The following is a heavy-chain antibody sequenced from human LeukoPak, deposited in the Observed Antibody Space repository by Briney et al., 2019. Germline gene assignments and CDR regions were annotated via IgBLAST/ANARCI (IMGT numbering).Heavy chain of an antibody. D-gene: IGHD1-26*01. Sequence: GGSLRLSCAASGFTFSSYSMNWVRQAPGKGLEWVSSISSSSSYIYYADSVKGRFTISRDNAKNSLYLQMNSLRAEDTAVYYCAGRLSGRYYFDYWGQGALVTLSS. CDR2: ISSSSSYI. V-gene: IGHV3-21*01. J-gene: IGHJ4*02. CDR3: AGRLSGRYYFDY. CDR1: GFTFSSYS.